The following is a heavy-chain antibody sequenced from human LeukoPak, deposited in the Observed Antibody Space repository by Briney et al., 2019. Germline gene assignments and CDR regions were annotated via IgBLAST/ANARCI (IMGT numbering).Heavy chain of an antibody. CDR2: CDPEDGET. D-gene: IGHD2-2*01. V-gene: IGHV1-24*01. J-gene: IGHJ5*02. CDR3: ARDRLCSSTSCYEYWFDP. CDR1: GYTFTELC. Sequence: GASVKVSCKVSGYTFTELCIHWVRQAPGKGLEWMGGCDPEDGETIYAQKFQGRVTMTRDMSTSTVYMELSSLRSEDTAVYYCARDRLCSSTSCYEYWFDPWGQGTLVTVSS.